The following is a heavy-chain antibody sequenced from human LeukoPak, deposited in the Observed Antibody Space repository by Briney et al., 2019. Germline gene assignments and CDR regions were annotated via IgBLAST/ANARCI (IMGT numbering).Heavy chain of an antibody. CDR2: LTPNSGNT. J-gene: IGHJ3*02. CDR3: ARGGGRLRLGELSPRGAFDI. D-gene: IGHD3-16*02. Sequence: ASVQVSCKSYGYTFSNYDFNRVRQGTGHGLELIGSLTPNSGNTGYAQKFQGRVTITRNTSISTAYMELSSLRSEDTAVYYCARGGGRLRLGELSPRGAFDIWGQGAMVTVSS. CDR1: GYTFSNYD. V-gene: IGHV1-8*03.